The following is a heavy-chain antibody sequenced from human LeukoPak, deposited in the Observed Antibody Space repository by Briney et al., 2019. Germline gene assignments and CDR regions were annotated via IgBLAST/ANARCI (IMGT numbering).Heavy chain of an antibody. J-gene: IGHJ5*02. CDR3: ARGNFDWLQISNWFDP. V-gene: IGHV3-23*01. CDR1: GFTFSSYA. Sequence: GGSLRPSCAASGFTFSSYAMSWVRQAPGKGLEWVSAISGSGGSTYYADSVKGRFTISRDNSKNTLYLQMNSLRAEDTAVYYRARGNFDWLQISNWFDPWGQGTLVTVSS. CDR2: ISGSGGST. D-gene: IGHD3-9*01.